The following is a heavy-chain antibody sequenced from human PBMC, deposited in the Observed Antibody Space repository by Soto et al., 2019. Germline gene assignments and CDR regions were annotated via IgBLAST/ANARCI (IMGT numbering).Heavy chain of an antibody. D-gene: IGHD3-10*01. Sequence: ASVKVSCKASGYTFTSYAMHWVRQAPGQRLEWMGWINAGNGNTKYSQKFQGRVTMTRDTSTSTAYMEQSSLRSEDTAVYYCARVGGSDPAIRGRPAGAFDIWGEGTMVTVAS. CDR1: GYTFTSYA. V-gene: IGHV1-3*01. CDR3: ARVGGSDPAIRGRPAGAFDI. J-gene: IGHJ3*02. CDR2: INAGNGNT.